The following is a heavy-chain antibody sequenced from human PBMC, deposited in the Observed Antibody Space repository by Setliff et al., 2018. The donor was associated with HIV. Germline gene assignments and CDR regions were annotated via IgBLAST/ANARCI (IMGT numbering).Heavy chain of an antibody. Sequence: NPSETLSLTCTVSGESISGSSYSWGWIRQPPGKGPEWIGSITYSGSARYNPSLKSRVAISVDMSKKQFSLKLNSVTAADSAIYYCAATYCRGGGRDCSRMYDYWGQGSLVTVSS. CDR2: ITYSGSA. D-gene: IGHD2-15*01. CDR3: AATYCRGGGRDCSRMYDY. CDR1: GESISGSSYS. J-gene: IGHJ4*02. V-gene: IGHV4-39*01.